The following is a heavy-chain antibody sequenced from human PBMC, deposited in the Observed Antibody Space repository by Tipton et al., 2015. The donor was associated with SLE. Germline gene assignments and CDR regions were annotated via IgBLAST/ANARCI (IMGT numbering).Heavy chain of an antibody. CDR1: GGSISSGFSY. Sequence: TLSLTCTVSGGSISSGFSYWTWTRQPAGKGLEWIGRIYTSGSTNYNPSLKSRVTISVDRSKNLFSLNLTSVTAADTAVYYCARGGGSFDIWGQGTKVTVSS. CDR2: IYTSGST. D-gene: IGHD3-10*01. CDR3: ARGGGSFDI. J-gene: IGHJ3*02. V-gene: IGHV4-61*02.